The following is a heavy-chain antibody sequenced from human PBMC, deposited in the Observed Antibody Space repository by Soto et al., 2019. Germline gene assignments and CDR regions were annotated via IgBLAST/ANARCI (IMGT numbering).Heavy chain of an antibody. CDR2: IYWDDEK. Sequence: QITLKESGPTLVKPTQTLTLTCTFSGFSLTTSGVGVGWIRQPPGKALEWLALIYWDDEKRYSPSLQSRLTITKDTSKIQVDLTVTNMTPADTGTYYCAHGLYASAEDDFDIWGQGTMVYVSP. CDR1: GFSLTTSGVG. V-gene: IGHV2-5*02. D-gene: IGHD2-2*01. CDR3: AHGLYASAEDDFDI. J-gene: IGHJ3*02.